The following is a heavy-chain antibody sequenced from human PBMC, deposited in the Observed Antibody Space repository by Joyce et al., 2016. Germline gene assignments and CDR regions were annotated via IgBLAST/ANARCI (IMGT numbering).Heavy chain of an antibody. CDR1: GFSFSSYW. V-gene: IGHV3-74*01. Sequence: EVQLVESGGGLVKPGGSLRLSCAASGFSFSSYWRHWGRQGPGKGLMGVSRINNDGTSTINADAVKGRFTISRDNAKKTLYLEMNSLRAEDTAIYYCSRTYCTGGTCYNDYWGQGTLVTVSS. J-gene: IGHJ4*02. D-gene: IGHD2-15*01. CDR2: INNDGTST. CDR3: SRTYCTGGTCYNDY.